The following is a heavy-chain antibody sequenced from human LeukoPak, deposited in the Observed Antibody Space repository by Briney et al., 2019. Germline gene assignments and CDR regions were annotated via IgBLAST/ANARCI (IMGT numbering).Heavy chain of an antibody. CDR2: IYYSGST. Sequence: SSETLSLTCTVSGGSISSYYWSWIRQPPGKGLEWIGYIYYSGSTNHNPSLKSRVIISVDTSKNQFSLKLSSVTAADTAVYYCARGGIRHFDYWGQGTLVTVSS. D-gene: IGHD2-21*01. CDR1: GGSISSYY. V-gene: IGHV4-59*01. CDR3: ARGGIRHFDY. J-gene: IGHJ4*02.